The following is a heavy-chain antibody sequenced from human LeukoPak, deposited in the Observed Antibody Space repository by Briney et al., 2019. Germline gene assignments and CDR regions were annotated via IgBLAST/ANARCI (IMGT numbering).Heavy chain of an antibody. D-gene: IGHD2-21*02. CDR1: GGTFSSYA. CDR3: ARVGCGGDCPFDY. CDR2: IIPILGIA. Sequence: SVKVSCKASGGTFSSYAISWVRQAPGQGLEWMGRIIPILGIANYAQKFQGRVTITADKSTSTAYMELSRLRSDDTAVFYCARVGCGGDCPFDYWGQGTLVTVSS. J-gene: IGHJ4*02. V-gene: IGHV1-69*04.